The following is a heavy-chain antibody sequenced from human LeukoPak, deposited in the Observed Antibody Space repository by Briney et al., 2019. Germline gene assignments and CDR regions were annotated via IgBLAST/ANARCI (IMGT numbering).Heavy chain of an antibody. Sequence: PSETLSLIYTVSGGSISSYYWSWIRQPPGKGLEWIGYIYYSGSTNYNPSLKSRVTISVDTSKNQFSLKLSSVTAADTAVYYCARHDSSIRRGPGGFDPWGQGTLVTVSS. CDR1: GGSISSYY. V-gene: IGHV4-59*08. CDR3: ARHDSSIRRGPGGFDP. D-gene: IGHD2-2*01. J-gene: IGHJ5*02. CDR2: IYYSGST.